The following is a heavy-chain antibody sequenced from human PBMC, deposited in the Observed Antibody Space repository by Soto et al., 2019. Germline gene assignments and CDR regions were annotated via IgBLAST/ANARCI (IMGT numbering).Heavy chain of an antibody. J-gene: IGHJ5*02. D-gene: IGHD5-18*01. V-gene: IGHV3-30*18. CDR1: GFTFSSYG. CDR3: AKEGDSYGYSWFDP. CDR2: ISYDGSNK. Sequence: GGSLRLSCAASGFTFSSYGMHWVRQAPGKGLEWVAVISYDGSNKYYADSVKGRFTISRDNSKNTLYLQMNSLRAEDTAVYYCAKEGDSYGYSWFDPWGQGTLVTVSS.